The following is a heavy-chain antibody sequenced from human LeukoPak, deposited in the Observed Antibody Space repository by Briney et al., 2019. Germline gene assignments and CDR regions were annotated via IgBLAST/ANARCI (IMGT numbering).Heavy chain of an antibody. D-gene: IGHD3-10*01. CDR3: ARDPMVRGVIGAFDI. J-gene: IGHJ3*02. CDR1: GYTFTGYY. Sequence: ASVKVSCKASGYTFTGYYMHWVRQAPGQGLEWMGWINPNSGGTNYAQKFQGRVTMTRDTSISTAYMELSRLRSDDTAVYYCARDPMVRGVIGAFDIWGQGTMVTASS. CDR2: INPNSGGT. V-gene: IGHV1-2*02.